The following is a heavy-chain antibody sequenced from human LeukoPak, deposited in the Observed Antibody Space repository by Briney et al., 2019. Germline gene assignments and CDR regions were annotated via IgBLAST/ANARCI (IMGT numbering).Heavy chain of an antibody. D-gene: IGHD3-22*01. J-gene: IGHJ3*02. CDR3: AREQYYYDSSGYYPLSAFDI. CDR1: GYSFSTYT. Sequence: ASVKVSCKASGYSFSTYTMNWVRQAPGQRLEWMGWINAGNGNTKYSQKFQGRVTMTRDTSTSTVYMELSSLRSEDTAVYYCAREQYYYDSSGYYPLSAFDIWGQGTMVTVSS. V-gene: IGHV1-3*01. CDR2: INAGNGNT.